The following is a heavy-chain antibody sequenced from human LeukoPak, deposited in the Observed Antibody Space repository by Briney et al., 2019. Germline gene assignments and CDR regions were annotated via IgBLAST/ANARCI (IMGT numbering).Heavy chain of an antibody. CDR2: INPNSGGT. J-gene: IGHJ5*02. CDR3: ATDIAAYCSSTSCYWRGYNWFDP. V-gene: IGHV1-2*02. Sequence: ASVKVSCKASGYTFTGYYMHWVRQAPGQGLEWMGWINPNSGGTNYAQKFQGRVTMTRDTSISTAYMELSRLRSDDTAVYYCATDIAAYCSSTSCYWRGYNWFDPWGQGTLVTVSS. D-gene: IGHD2-2*01. CDR1: GYTFTGYY.